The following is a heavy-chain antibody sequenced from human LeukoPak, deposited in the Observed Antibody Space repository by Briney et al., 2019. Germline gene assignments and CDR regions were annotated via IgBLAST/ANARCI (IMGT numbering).Heavy chain of an antibody. V-gene: IGHV4-39*07. Sequence: SETLSLTCTVSGGSISSSSYYWGWIRPPPGKGLEWIGSIYYSASTYYTPSLNSRVTISIGTSKNQSSRKRRSVTAADTAVYYCARDGVGATLAFDIWGQGTMVTVSS. CDR2: IYYSAST. D-gene: IGHD1-26*01. CDR3: ARDGVGATLAFDI. J-gene: IGHJ3*02. CDR1: GGSISSSSYY.